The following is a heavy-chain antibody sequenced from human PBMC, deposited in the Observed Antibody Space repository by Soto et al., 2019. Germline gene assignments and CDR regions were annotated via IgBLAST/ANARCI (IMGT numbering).Heavy chain of an antibody. J-gene: IGHJ6*02. CDR2: ISAYNGNT. CDR3: ARSAADIVVVPAAIPGEDSYYGMDV. D-gene: IGHD2-2*02. V-gene: IGHV1-18*04. Sequence: QVQLVQSGAEVKKPGASVKVSCKASGYTFTSYGISWVRQAPGQGLEWMGWISAYNGNTNYAQKLQGRVTRTTDTSTSTAYMELRSLRSDDTAVYYCARSAADIVVVPAAIPGEDSYYGMDVWGQGTTVTDSS. CDR1: GYTFTSYG.